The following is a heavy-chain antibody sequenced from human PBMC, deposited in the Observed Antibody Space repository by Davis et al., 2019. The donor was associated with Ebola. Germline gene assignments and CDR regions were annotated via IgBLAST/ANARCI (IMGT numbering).Heavy chain of an antibody. J-gene: IGHJ5*02. Sequence: GGSLRLSCAASGFTFSSYSMNWVRQAPGKGLEWVSSISSSSSYIYYADSLKGRFTISRDNAKNSLYLQMNSRRAEDTAVYYCASDGLDILTGFYNVRWFDPWGQGTLVTVSS. V-gene: IGHV3-21*01. CDR2: ISSSSSYI. CDR1: GFTFSSYS. D-gene: IGHD3-9*01. CDR3: ASDGLDILTGFYNVRWFDP.